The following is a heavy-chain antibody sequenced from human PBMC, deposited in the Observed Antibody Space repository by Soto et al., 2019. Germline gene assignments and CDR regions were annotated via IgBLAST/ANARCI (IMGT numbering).Heavy chain of an antibody. V-gene: IGHV1-69*13. CDR1: GGTFSSYA. CDR2: IIPIFGTT. CDR3: AGQDDYGDYVGAGGAFDI. J-gene: IGHJ3*02. Sequence: ASVKVSCKASGGTFSSYAISWGRQAPGQGLEWKGGIIPIFGTTNYAQKFQGRVTITADESTSTAYMELSSLRSEDTAVYYCAGQDDYGDYVGAGGAFDIWGQGTMVTVSS. D-gene: IGHD4-17*01.